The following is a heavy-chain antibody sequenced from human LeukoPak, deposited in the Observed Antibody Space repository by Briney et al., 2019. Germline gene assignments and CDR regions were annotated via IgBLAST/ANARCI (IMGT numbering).Heavy chain of an antibody. CDR2: ISGYNGNT. CDR1: GYTFTGYY. J-gene: IGHJ6*02. CDR3: ARDGTPYYNILTGHEDYYYGMDV. D-gene: IGHD3-9*01. V-gene: IGHV1-18*04. Sequence: ASVKVSCKASGYTFTGYYMHWVRQAPGQGLEWMGWISGYNGNTNYAQRLQGRVTMTTDTSTSTAYVEVRSLRSDDTAVYYCARDGTPYYNILTGHEDYYYGMDVWGQGTTVTVSS.